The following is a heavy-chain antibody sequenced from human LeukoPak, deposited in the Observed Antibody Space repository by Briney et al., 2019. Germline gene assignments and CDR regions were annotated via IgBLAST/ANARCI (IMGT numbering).Heavy chain of an antibody. V-gene: IGHV3-23*01. D-gene: IGHD2-2*01. CDR1: GFTFSNYA. Sequence: PGGSLRLSCAASGFTFSNYAMSWVRQAPGKGLEWVSGINGGGGGGTFHADSVRGRFTISRDNSKNTPYLQMSSLRAEDTAVYYCAASLPNIAVVPAAKGPFGSWGQGTLVTVSS. J-gene: IGHJ5*02. CDR2: INGGGGGGT. CDR3: AASLPNIAVVPAAKGPFGS.